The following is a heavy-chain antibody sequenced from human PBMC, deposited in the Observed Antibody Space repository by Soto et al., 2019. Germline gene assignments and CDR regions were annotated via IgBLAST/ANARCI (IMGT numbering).Heavy chain of an antibody. CDR2: ITDSSDTV. CDR1: GFSFSNYN. J-gene: IGHJ4*02. D-gene: IGHD3-3*01. V-gene: IGHV3-48*02. Sequence: GGSLRLSCVASGFSFSNYNMNWVRQAPGKGLEWVSYITDSSDTVHYADSVRGRSTISRDNAESSLYLQMNSLRDEDTAVYFCARDFGHGYYLDYWGRGTLVTVSS. CDR3: ARDFGHGYYLDY.